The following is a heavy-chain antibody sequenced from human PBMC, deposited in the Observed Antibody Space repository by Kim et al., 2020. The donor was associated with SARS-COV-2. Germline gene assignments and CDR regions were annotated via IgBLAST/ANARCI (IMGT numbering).Heavy chain of an antibody. D-gene: IGHD2-15*01. CDR1: GYTFTSYY. J-gene: IGHJ4*02. CDR2: INPSGGST. V-gene: IGHV1-46*01. Sequence: ASGKVSCKASGYTFTSYYMHWVRQAPGQGLEWMGIINPSGGSTSYAQKFQGRVTMTRDTSTSTVYMELSSLRSEDTAVYYCARDPGYCSGGSCHTALDYWGQGTLVTVSS. CDR3: ARDPGYCSGGSCHTALDY.